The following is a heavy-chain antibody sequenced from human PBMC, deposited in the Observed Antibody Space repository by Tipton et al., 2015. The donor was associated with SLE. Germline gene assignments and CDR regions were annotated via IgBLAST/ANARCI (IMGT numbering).Heavy chain of an antibody. CDR3: ARGIKGPFDY. J-gene: IGHJ4*02. CDR2: INHSGST. CDR1: GGSFSDYY. V-gene: IGHV4-34*01. Sequence: TLSLTCDVYGGSFSDYYWMWIRQPPGKGLEWIGEINHSGSTICNPSLVSRVTISVDTSKNQFSLKLSSVTAADTAVYYCARGIKGPFDYWGQGTLVTVSS.